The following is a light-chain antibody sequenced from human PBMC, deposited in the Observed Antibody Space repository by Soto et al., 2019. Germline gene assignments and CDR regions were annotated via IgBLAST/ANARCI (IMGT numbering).Light chain of an antibody. V-gene: IGLV1-40*01. J-gene: IGLJ3*02. CDR2: GNS. CDR3: QSYDSSLSGSRV. Sequence: QLVLTQPPSVSGAPGQRVTISCTGSSSNIGAGYDVHWYQQLPGTAPKLLIYGNSNRPSGVPDRFSGSKSVTSASLAITGLQAEDEADYYCQSYDSSLSGSRVFGGGTKVTVL. CDR1: SSNIGAGYD.